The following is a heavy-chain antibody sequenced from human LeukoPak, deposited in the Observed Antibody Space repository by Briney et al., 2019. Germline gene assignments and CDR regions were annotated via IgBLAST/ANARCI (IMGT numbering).Heavy chain of an antibody. Sequence: TGGSLRLSCAASGFTFSTYTMIWVHQAPGKGLEWVSYISGSSSTIYYADSVKGRFTISRDNAKNSVYLQMNSLRAEDTAVYYCARRYGDYVYFDYWGQGNLVTVST. J-gene: IGHJ4*02. CDR1: GFTFSTYT. V-gene: IGHV3-48*01. CDR2: ISGSSSTI. CDR3: ARRYGDYVYFDY. D-gene: IGHD4-17*01.